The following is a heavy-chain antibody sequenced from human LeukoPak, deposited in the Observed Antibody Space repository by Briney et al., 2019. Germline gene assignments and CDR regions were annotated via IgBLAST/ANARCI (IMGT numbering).Heavy chain of an antibody. CDR3: AGAGIAVAGNAEYFQH. Sequence: GESLKISCKGSGYSFTSYWISWVRQMPGKGLEWMGRIDPSDSYTNYSPSFQGHVTISADKSISTAYLQWSSLKASDTAMYYCAGAGIAVAGNAEYFQHWGQGTLVAVSS. CDR1: GYSFTSYW. V-gene: IGHV5-10-1*01. J-gene: IGHJ1*01. CDR2: IDPSDSYT. D-gene: IGHD6-19*01.